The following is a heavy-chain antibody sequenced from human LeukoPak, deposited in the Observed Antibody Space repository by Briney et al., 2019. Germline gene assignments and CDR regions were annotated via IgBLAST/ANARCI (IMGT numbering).Heavy chain of an antibody. J-gene: IGHJ4*02. CDR1: GFTFSTYS. Sequence: PGGSLRLSCAASGFTFSTYSINWVRQAPGKGLEWVSYISSSSSNIYYADSVKGRFTISRDNAKNSLYLQMNSLRAEDTAVYYCARVGVGGGRFDSWGQGTLVTVSS. D-gene: IGHD3-3*01. V-gene: IGHV3-48*01. CDR3: ARVGVGGGRFDS. CDR2: ISSSSSNI.